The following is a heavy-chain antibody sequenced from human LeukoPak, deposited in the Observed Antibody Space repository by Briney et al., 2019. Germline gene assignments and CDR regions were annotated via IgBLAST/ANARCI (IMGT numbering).Heavy chain of an antibody. Sequence: GASVKVSCKASGYTFTSYGISWVRQAPGQGLEWMGRIIPIFGTANYAQKFQGRVTITTDESTSTAYMELSSLRSEDTAVYYCARDKYAFDIWGQGTMVTVSS. CDR3: ARDKYAFDI. CDR2: IIPIFGTA. CDR1: GYTFTSYG. V-gene: IGHV1-69*05. J-gene: IGHJ3*02.